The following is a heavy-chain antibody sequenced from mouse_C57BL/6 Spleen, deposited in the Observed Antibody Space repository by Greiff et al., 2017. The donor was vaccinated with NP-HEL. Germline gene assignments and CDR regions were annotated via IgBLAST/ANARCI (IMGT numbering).Heavy chain of an antibody. CDR3: TRYPFAY. CDR1: GYTFTDYE. J-gene: IGHJ3*01. V-gene: IGHV1-15*01. Sequence: QVQLQQSGAELVRPGASVTLSCKASGYTFTDYEMHWVKQTPVHGLEWIGAIDPETGGTAYTQKFKGKAILTADKSSSTAYMELRSLTSEDSAVYYCTRYPFAYWGQGTLVTVSA. CDR2: IDPETGGT.